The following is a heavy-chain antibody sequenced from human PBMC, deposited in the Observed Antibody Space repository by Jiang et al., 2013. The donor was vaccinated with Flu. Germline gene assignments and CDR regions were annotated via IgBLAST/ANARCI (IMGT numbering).Heavy chain of an antibody. Sequence: EWVSAISAGGSSRYTADSVKGRFTSSRDKNTLYLQMNSLRAEDTAIYYCAKVGTPGDSDFWSDYPWYFDYWGQGTLVTVSS. D-gene: IGHD3-3*01. V-gene: IGHV3-23*01. J-gene: IGHJ4*02. CDR2: ISAGGSSR. CDR3: AKVGTPGDSDFWSDYPWYFDY.